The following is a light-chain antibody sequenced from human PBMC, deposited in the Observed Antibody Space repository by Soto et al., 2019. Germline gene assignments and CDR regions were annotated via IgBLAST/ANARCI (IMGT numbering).Light chain of an antibody. J-gene: IGKJ5*01. CDR2: GAS. Sequence: EIVMTQFPATLSFSPGERASLSCRASQSVSNSYLAWYQQKPGQAPRLLMYGASNRATGIPDRFSGSGSETDFTLTISRLEPEDFAVYYCQQYGTTRITFGQGTRLQIK. CDR1: QSVSNSY. CDR3: QQYGTTRIT. V-gene: IGKV3-20*01.